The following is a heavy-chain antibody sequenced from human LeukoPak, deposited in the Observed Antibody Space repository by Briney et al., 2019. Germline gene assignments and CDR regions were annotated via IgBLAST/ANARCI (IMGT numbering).Heavy chain of an antibody. Sequence: GGSLRLSCATSGFTFDDYPMSWVRQVPGKGLEWVSGINWNGGSTTYADSVKGRFTISRDNAKNLLYLDMNSLRAEDTAVYYCARGHTAVTRHFDFWGQGTLVTVSS. J-gene: IGHJ4*02. D-gene: IGHD4-17*01. CDR1: GFTFDDYP. CDR2: INWNGGST. V-gene: IGHV3-20*04. CDR3: ARGHTAVTRHFDF.